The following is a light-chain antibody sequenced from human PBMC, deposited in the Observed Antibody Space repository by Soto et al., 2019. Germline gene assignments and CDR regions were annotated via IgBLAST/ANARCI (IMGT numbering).Light chain of an antibody. V-gene: IGKV1-33*01. CDR2: DAS. CDR1: QGIINY. J-gene: IGKJ4*01. Sequence: DIQMTQSPSSLSASVGDRVTITCQASQGIINYLNWYQQKPVKAPKLLIYDASNLETGVPSRFSGSGSGTDFTFTISSLQPEDIATYYCQQYDNLPLTFGGGTKVDI. CDR3: QQYDNLPLT.